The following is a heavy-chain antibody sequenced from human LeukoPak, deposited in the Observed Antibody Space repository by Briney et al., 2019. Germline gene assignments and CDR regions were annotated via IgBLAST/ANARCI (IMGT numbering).Heavy chain of an antibody. V-gene: IGHV3-23*01. Sequence: PGGSLRLSCAASGFTFSSYGLSWVRQAPGKGLEWVSAISGSGGSTYYADSVKGRFTISRDNGKNSLFLQMNSLRAEDTAVYYCARAYYDSSGYYYVYFDYWGQGTLVTVSS. CDR1: GFTFSSYG. CDR3: ARAYYDSSGYYYVYFDY. CDR2: ISGSGGST. D-gene: IGHD3-22*01. J-gene: IGHJ4*02.